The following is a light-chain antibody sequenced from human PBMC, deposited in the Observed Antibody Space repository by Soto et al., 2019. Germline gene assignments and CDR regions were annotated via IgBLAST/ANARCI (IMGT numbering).Light chain of an antibody. Sequence: QSVLTQPPSASGSPGQSVTISCTGTSSDVGGYNYVSWYQQHPGKAPKLMIYEVSKRPSGVPDRFSGSKSGNTASLTVSGLQAEDEADYYCSSYAGSNNWVFGGGTKSPS. CDR1: SSDVGGYNY. CDR3: SSYAGSNNWV. V-gene: IGLV2-8*01. J-gene: IGLJ3*02. CDR2: EVS.